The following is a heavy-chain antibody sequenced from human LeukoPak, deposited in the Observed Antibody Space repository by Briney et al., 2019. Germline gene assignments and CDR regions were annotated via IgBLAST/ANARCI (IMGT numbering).Heavy chain of an antibody. J-gene: IGHJ4*02. CDR1: GGSISSGGYS. Sequence: SETLSLTCAVSGGSISSGGYSWSWIRQPPGTGLEWIGYIYHSGSTYYNPSLKSRVTISVDRSKNQFSLKLSSVTAADTAVYYCARARAGVLDYWGQGTLVTVSS. D-gene: IGHD6-19*01. V-gene: IGHV4-30-2*01. CDR2: IYHSGST. CDR3: ARARAGVLDY.